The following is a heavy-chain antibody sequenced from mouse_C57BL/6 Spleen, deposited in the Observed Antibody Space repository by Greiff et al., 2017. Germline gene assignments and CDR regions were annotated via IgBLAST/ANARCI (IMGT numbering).Heavy chain of an antibody. J-gene: IGHJ4*01. Sequence: EVKLQESGPGLVKPSQTVFLTCTVTGISITTGNYRWSWIRQFPGNKLEWIGYIYYSGPITYNPSLTSRTTITRDTPKNQFFLEMTTLTAEDTATYYCEQVSYHGAMDYWGQGTSVTVSS. CDR2: IYYSGPI. CDR3: EQVSYHGAMDY. CDR1: GISITTGNYR. V-gene: IGHV3-5*01. D-gene: IGHD2-10*01.